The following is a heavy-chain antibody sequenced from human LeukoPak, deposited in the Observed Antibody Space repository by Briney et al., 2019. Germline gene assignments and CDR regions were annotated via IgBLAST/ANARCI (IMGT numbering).Heavy chain of an antibody. V-gene: IGHV4-59*01. CDR2: IYYSGST. D-gene: IGHD3-3*01. CDR1: GGSISSYY. J-gene: IGHJ5*02. CDR3: ARVTGPYDFWSGFDP. Sequence: PSETLSLTCTVSGGSISSYYWSWIRQPPGKGLEWIGYIYYSGSTNYNPSLKSRVTISVDTSKNQFSLKLSSVTAADTAVCYCARVTGPYDFWSGFDPWGQGTLVTVSS.